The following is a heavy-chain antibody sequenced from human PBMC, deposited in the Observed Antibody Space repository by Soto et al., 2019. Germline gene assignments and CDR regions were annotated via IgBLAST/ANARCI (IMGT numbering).Heavy chain of an antibody. J-gene: IGHJ4*02. CDR1: GGSISSSSYY. D-gene: IGHD6-13*01. CDR3: ARGLGTAAGTLTLFDY. V-gene: IGHV4-39*01. Sequence: SETLSLTCTVSGGSISSSSYYWGWIRQPPGKGLEWIGSIYYSGSTYYNPSPKSRVTISVDTSKNQFSLKLSSVTAADTAVYYCARGLGTAAGTLTLFDYWGQGTLVTVSS. CDR2: IYYSGST.